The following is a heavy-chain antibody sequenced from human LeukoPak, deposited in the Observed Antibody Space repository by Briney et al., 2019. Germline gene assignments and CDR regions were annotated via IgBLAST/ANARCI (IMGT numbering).Heavy chain of an antibody. CDR3: ARVGRYSYGSNWFDP. D-gene: IGHD5-18*01. J-gene: IGHJ5*02. CDR2: IYYSGST. CDR1: GGSISSSSYY. V-gene: IGHV4-39*07. Sequence: SETLSLTCTVSGGSISSSSYYWGWIRQPPGKGLEWIGSIYYSGSTYYNLSLKSRATISVDTSKNQFSLKLSSVTAADTAVYYCARVGRYSYGSNWFDPWGQGTLVTVSS.